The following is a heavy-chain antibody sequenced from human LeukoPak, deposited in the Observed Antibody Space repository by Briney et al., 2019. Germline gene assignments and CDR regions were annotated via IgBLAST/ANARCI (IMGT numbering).Heavy chain of an antibody. Sequence: ASVKVSCKASGYTFTGYYMHWVRQAPGQGLEWMGWINPNSGGTNYAQKFQGRVTMTRDTSISTAYMELSRLRSDDTAVYYCARAAGMKYCSSTSCYTRVPFDYWGQGTLVTVSS. CDR2: INPNSGGT. V-gene: IGHV1-2*02. CDR3: ARAAGMKYCSSTSCYTRVPFDY. J-gene: IGHJ4*02. D-gene: IGHD2-2*02. CDR1: GYTFTGYY.